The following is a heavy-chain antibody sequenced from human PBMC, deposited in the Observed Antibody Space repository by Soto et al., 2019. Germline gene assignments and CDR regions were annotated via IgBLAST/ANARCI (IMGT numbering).Heavy chain of an antibody. D-gene: IGHD6-13*01. Sequence: PSETLSLTCTVSGGSISSYYWSWIRQPPGKGLEWIGYIYYSGSTNYNPSLKSRVTISVDTSKNQFSLKLSSVTAADTAVYYCARRGDSSSWDGYYFDYWGQGTLATVSS. CDR3: ARRGDSSSWDGYYFDY. J-gene: IGHJ4*02. CDR2: IYYSGST. V-gene: IGHV4-59*01. CDR1: GGSISSYY.